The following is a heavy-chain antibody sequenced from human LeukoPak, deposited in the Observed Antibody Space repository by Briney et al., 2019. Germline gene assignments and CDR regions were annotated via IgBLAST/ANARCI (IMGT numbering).Heavy chain of an antibody. J-gene: IGHJ3*02. V-gene: IGHV3-48*02. CDR3: ARPDEQQLVRDAFDI. CDR2: ISSSSSNI. Sequence: PRGSLRLSCAASGFTFSNYNMNWVRQAPGQGLEWVSYISSSSSNIYYADSVKGRFTISRDNAKNSLYLQMNSLRDEDTAVYYCARPDEQQLVRDAFDIWGQGTMVTVSS. CDR1: GFTFSNYN. D-gene: IGHD6-13*01.